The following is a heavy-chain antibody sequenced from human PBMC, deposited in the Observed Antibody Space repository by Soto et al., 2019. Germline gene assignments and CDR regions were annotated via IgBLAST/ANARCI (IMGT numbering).Heavy chain of an antibody. Sequence: QVQLVQSGAEVKKPGASVKVSCKASGYTFTSYGFSWVRQAPGQGLEWMGWISAYNGNTNYAQKLQGRVTMTTDTTTTTAYMERRSLRSEDTAGYYCAREGSRPYCYSGMDVWGQGTPVTVSS. V-gene: IGHV1-18*01. D-gene: IGHD2-15*01. CDR2: ISAYNGNT. CDR1: GYTFTSYG. J-gene: IGHJ6*02. CDR3: AREGSRPYCYSGMDV.